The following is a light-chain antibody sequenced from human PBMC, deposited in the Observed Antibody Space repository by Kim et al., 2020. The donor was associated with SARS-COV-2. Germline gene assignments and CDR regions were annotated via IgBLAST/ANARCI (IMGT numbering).Light chain of an antibody. Sequence: VSPGPTARITCSGDTLPEKQTYWYQQKSGQAPLLVIYKDNERPSGIPGRFSGSSSGTTVTLTISGVQAEDDADYYCQSADGSGTYVFGTGTKVTVL. V-gene: IGLV3-25*03. J-gene: IGLJ1*01. CDR1: TLPEKQ. CDR3: QSADGSGTYV. CDR2: KDN.